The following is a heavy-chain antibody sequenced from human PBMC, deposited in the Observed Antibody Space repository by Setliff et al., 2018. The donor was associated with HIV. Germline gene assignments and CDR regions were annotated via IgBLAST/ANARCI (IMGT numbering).Heavy chain of an antibody. D-gene: IGHD3-3*01. V-gene: IGHV1-69*13. CDR1: GGTFSSYA. J-gene: IGHJ6*03. CDR3: ARGLYYKFWSGYSDYYNYYYMDV. CDR2: IIPIFGTA. Sequence: SVKVSCKASGGTFSSYAISWVRQAPGQGLEWMGGIIPIFGTANYAQKFQGRVTITADESTSTAYMELSSLRSEDTAVYYCARGLYYKFWSGYSDYYNYYYMDVWGKGTTVTVSS.